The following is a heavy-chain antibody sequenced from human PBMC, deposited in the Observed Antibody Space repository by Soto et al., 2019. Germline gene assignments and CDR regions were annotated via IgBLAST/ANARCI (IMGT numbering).Heavy chain of an antibody. D-gene: IGHD1-26*01. CDR3: ARGRVRERYYYCGMDV. CDR2: MNPNSGNT. CDR1: GYTFTSYD. Sequence: ASVKVSCKASGYTFTSYDINWVRQATGQGLEWMGWMNPNSGNTGYAQKFQGRVTMTRNTSMSTAYMELSSLRSEDTAVYYCARGRVRERYYYCGMDVWGQGTTVTVSS. V-gene: IGHV1-8*01. J-gene: IGHJ6*02.